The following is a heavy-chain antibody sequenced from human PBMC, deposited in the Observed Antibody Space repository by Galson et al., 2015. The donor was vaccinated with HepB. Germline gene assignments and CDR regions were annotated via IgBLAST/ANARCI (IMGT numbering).Heavy chain of an antibody. Sequence: QSGAEVKKPGESLKISCTASGYSFSSHWIGWVRQMPVKGLEWMAFTNPTDSDTRYTTSFQGHVTISADKSNSTTYLHWSNLKASDTATYYCTRPTGGLNKYYYYGRDAWGQGTTVTVS. J-gene: IGHJ6*02. CDR1: GYSFSSHW. CDR2: TNPTDSDT. D-gene: IGHD1-14*01. V-gene: IGHV5-51*01. CDR3: TRPTGGLNKYYYYGRDA.